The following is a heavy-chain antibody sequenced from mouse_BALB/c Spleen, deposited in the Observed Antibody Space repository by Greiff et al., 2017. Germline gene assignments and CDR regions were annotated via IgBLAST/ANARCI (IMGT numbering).Heavy chain of an antibody. D-gene: IGHD1-1*01. CDR3: ARPYYYGSSWFAY. CDR1: GYSITSGYY. Sequence: EVHLVESGPGLVKPSQSLSLTCSVTGYSITSGYYWNWIRQFPGNKLEWMGYISYDGSNNYNPSLTNRISITRDTSKNQFFLKLNSVTTEDTATYYCARPYYYGSSWFAYWGQGTLVTVSA. J-gene: IGHJ3*01. CDR2: ISYDGSN. V-gene: IGHV3-6*02.